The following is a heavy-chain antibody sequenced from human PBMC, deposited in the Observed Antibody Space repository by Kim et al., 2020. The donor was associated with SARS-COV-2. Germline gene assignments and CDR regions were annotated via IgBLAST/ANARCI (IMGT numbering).Heavy chain of an antibody. J-gene: IGHJ4*02. CDR2: ISWNSGSI. D-gene: IGHD3-22*01. CDR1: GFTFDDYA. CDR3: AARYDSSGYPFDY. Sequence: GGSLRLSCAAYGFTFDDYAMHWVRQAPGKGLEWVSGISWNSGSIGYADSVKGRFTISRDNAKNSLYLQMNSLRAEDTALYYCAARYDSSGYPFDYWGQGTLVTVSS. V-gene: IGHV3-9*01.